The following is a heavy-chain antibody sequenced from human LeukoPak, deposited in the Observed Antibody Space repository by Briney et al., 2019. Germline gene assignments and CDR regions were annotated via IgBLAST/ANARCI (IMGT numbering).Heavy chain of an antibody. Sequence: PGGSLRLSCAAAGFTFSSYGMHWVRQAPGKGLEWVAIISYDGSNKYYADSVKGRFTISRDNSKNTLSLQMNSLRDEDTAVYYCAKTPWAAGGGYFDYWGQGTLVTVPS. V-gene: IGHV3-30*18. J-gene: IGHJ4*02. CDR3: AKTPWAAGGGYFDY. D-gene: IGHD6-13*01. CDR2: ISYDGSNK. CDR1: GFTFSSYG.